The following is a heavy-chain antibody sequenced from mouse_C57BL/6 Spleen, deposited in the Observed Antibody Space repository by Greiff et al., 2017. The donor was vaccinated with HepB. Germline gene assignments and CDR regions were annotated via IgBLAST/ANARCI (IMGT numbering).Heavy chain of an antibody. CDR2: IDPSDSET. V-gene: IGHV1-52*01. J-gene: IGHJ2*01. D-gene: IGHD2-1*01. CDR3: AREGRNSEFDY. CDR1: GYTFTSYW. Sequence: QVQLQQPGAELVRPGSSVKLSCKASGYTFTSYWMHWVKQRPIQGLEWIGNIDPSDSETNYNQKFKDKATLTVDKSSSTAYMQLSSLTSEDSAVYYCAREGRNSEFDYWGQGTTLTVSS.